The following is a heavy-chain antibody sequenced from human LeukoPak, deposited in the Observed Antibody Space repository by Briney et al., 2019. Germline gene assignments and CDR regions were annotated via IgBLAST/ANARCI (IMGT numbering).Heavy chain of an antibody. CDR2: ISGSGGST. J-gene: IGHJ6*02. CDR1: GFTFSSYA. V-gene: IGHV3-23*01. Sequence: GGSLRLSCAASGFTFSSYAMSWVRQAPGKGLVWVSAISGSGGSTYYTDSVKGRFTISRDNSKNTLYLQMNSLRAEDTAVHYCAKVSLVGDRHYYYGMDVWGQGTTVTVSS. CDR3: AKVSLVGDRHYYYGMDV. D-gene: IGHD2-21*02.